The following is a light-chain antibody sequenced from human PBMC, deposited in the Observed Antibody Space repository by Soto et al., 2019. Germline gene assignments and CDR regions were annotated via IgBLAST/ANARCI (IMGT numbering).Light chain of an antibody. Sequence: QAVVTQPPSVSGAPGHRVIISCTGTSSNIGAGYDVHWYQQLPGTAPKLLMYGSANRPSGVPDRISGSKSGTSASLVITGLQSEDEADYYCQSYDSSLTGSVFGGGTKLTVL. V-gene: IGLV1-40*01. J-gene: IGLJ3*02. CDR3: QSYDSSLTGSV. CDR2: GSA. CDR1: SSNIGAGYD.